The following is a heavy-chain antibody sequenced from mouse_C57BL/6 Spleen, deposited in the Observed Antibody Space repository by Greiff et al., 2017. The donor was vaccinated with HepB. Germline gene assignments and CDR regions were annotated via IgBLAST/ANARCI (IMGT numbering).Heavy chain of an antibody. CDR2: INPSSGYT. V-gene: IGHV1-7*01. CDR3: ARNWDVGY. J-gene: IGHJ2*01. Sequence: VKLQQSGAELAKPGASVKLSCKASGYTFTSYWMHWVKQRPGQGLEWIGYINPSSGYTKYNQKFKDKATLTVDKSSSTAYMQLSSLTYEDSAVYYCARNWDVGYWGQGTPLTVSS. CDR1: GYTFTSYW. D-gene: IGHD4-1*01.